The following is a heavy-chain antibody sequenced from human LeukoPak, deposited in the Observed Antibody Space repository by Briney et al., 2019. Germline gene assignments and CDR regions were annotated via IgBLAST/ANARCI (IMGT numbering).Heavy chain of an antibody. Sequence: GASVKVSCKASGHTFTSYYMHWVRQAPGQGLEWMGIINPSGGSTSYAQKFQGRVTMTRDMSTSTVYMELSSLRSEDTAVYYCARSLGSGWSGGGYWGQGTLVTVSS. D-gene: IGHD6-19*01. V-gene: IGHV1-46*01. CDR2: INPSGGST. J-gene: IGHJ4*02. CDR1: GHTFTSYY. CDR3: ARSLGSGWSGGGY.